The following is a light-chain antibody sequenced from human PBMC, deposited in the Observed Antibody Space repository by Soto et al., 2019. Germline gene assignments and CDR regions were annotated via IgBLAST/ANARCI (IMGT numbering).Light chain of an antibody. CDR2: DAS. V-gene: IGKV3D-20*01. J-gene: IGKJ5*01. Sequence: IVLTHSPATLSCPPPERATLSCLASQSVSSSYVAWYQHRPGLAPRLLIHDASSRATGIPDRFSGTKSGTDFTLTIRRLEPEDAAVYYCQQYGSSPITFGQGTRLEIK. CDR1: QSVSSSY. CDR3: QQYGSSPIT.